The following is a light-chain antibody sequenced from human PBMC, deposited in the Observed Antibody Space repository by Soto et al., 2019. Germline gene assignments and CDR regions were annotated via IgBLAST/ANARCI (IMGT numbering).Light chain of an antibody. CDR2: GAS. CDR3: QQNFSPLLS. Sequence: DIQMTQSPSSLSASVGDRATITCRASQTIYDYVTWLQRRPGKAPKLLIYGASTLQSGVPARFSGSGSGTEFTLTITNFQPEDFATYYCQQNFSPLLSFGGGTKVDIK. J-gene: IGKJ4*01. V-gene: IGKV1-39*01. CDR1: QTIYDY.